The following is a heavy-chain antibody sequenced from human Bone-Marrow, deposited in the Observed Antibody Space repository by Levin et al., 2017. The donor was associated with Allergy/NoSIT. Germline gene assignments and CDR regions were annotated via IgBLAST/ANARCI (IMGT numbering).Heavy chain of an antibody. J-gene: IGHJ4*02. CDR1: GFTFSSYW. D-gene: IGHD6-13*01. CDR3: ARDIGEEAAAEDY. V-gene: IGHV3-7*03. Sequence: GGSLRLSCAASGFTFSSYWMSWVRQAPGKGLEWVANIKQDGSEKYYVDSVKGRFTISRDNAKNSLYLQMNSLRAEDTALFFCARDIGEEAAAEDYWGQGTLVTVSS. CDR2: IKQDGSEK.